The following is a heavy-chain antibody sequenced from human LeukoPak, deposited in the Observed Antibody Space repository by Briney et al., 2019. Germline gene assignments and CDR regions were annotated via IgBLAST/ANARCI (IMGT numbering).Heavy chain of an antibody. CDR3: AREPIDSGSYGGYFDL. J-gene: IGHJ2*01. D-gene: IGHD1-26*01. CDR2: IYYSGST. CDR1: GGSISSYY. V-gene: IGHV4-59*01. Sequence: NSSETLSLTCTVSGGSISSYYWSWIRQPPGKGLEWIGYIYYSGSTNYNPSLKSRATMSVDTSKNQFSLKLSSVTAAGTAVYYCAREPIDSGSYGGYFDLWGRGTLVTVSS.